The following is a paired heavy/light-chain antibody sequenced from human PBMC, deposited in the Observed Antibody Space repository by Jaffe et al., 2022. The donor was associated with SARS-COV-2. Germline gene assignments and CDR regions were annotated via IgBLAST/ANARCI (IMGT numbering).Heavy chain of an antibody. CDR3: ARHTQYYYAFDV. Sequence: QLQLQASGPGLVKSSESLSLTCTASGGSINTDNYYWGWVRQSPGKGPEWIASIDFRGRTYSNPFRLSLRSRVTMSVDTSKNQFSLKLSSVTAADTAVYYCARHTQYYYAFDVWGQGTTVTVSS. V-gene: IGHV4-39*01. CDR1: GGSINTDNYY. J-gene: IGHJ6*02. CDR2: IDFRGRT. D-gene: IGHD4-4*01.
Light chain of an antibody. Sequence: EIVMTQSPLSLPVTPGEPASMSCRSSQSLLYEGNGRNYLDWYLQKPGQSPQLLIYLGSNRASGVPERFSGHGSGTNFTLKISRVEAEDVGIYYCMQAVQTPTFGGGTKVEI. V-gene: IGKV2-28*01. CDR2: LGS. CDR3: MQAVQTPT. CDR1: QSLLYEGNGRNY. J-gene: IGKJ4*01.